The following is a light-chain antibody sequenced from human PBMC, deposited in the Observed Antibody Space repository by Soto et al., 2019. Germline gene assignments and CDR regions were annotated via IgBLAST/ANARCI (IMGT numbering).Light chain of an antibody. J-gene: IGLJ1*01. Sequence: QSGLTQPAAMSGSPGQSITISCIGSNSDIGTYNLVSWYRQHPGKVPKLLIYEGSRRPSGISNRFSGSKSGNTASLTISGLQAEDEAAYYCYSNARGGSVVFGTATKVTVL. V-gene: IGLV2-23*01. CDR3: YSNARGGSVV. CDR1: NSDIGTYNL. CDR2: EGS.